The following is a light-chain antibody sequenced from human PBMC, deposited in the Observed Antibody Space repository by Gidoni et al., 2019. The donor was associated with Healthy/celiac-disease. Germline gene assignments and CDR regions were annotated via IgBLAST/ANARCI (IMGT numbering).Light chain of an antibody. CDR2: EVS. CDR1: SSDDGGYNY. V-gene: IGLV2-14*01. Sequence: QSALTQPASGSGSPGQPLTISCTGTSSDDGGYNYVSWYQQHPGKAPKLMIYEVSNRPSGVSNRFSGSKSGNTASLTISGLQAEDEADYYCSSYTSSSSYVFGTGTKVTVL. J-gene: IGLJ1*01. CDR3: SSYTSSSSYV.